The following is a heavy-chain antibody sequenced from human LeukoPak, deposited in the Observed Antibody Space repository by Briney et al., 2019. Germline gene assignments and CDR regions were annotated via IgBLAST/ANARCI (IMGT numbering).Heavy chain of an antibody. V-gene: IGHV4-34*01. CDR1: GGSFSGYY. D-gene: IGHD6-19*01. J-gene: IGHJ4*02. Sequence: SETLSLTCAVYGGSFSGYYWSWIRQPPGKGLEWIGEINHSGSTNYNPSLKSRVTISVDTSKNQFSLKLSSVTAADTAVYYCARICESSGWNSYYFDYWGQGTLVTVSS. CDR2: INHSGST. CDR3: ARICESSGWNSYYFDY.